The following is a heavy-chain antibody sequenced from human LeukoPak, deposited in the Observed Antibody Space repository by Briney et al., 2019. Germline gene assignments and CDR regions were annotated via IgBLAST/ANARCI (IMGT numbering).Heavy chain of an antibody. J-gene: IGHJ4*02. V-gene: IGHV3-7*01. D-gene: IGHD5-18*01. CDR1: GFTVSHYW. Sequence: PGGSLRLSCAASGFTVSHYWMTWIRQAPGKGLERVANIKQDGSEKYYVDSVKGRFTISRDNAKNPLYLQMNSLRVDDTALYYCARAGYTYTTLYYWGQGTLVTVSS. CDR3: ARAGYTYTTLYY. CDR2: IKQDGSEK.